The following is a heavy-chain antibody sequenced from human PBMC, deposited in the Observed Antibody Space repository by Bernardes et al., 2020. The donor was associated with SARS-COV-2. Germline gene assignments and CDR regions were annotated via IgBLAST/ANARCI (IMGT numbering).Heavy chain of an antibody. CDR2: INAVGGT. D-gene: IGHD3-16*01. V-gene: IGHV3-23*01. CDR1: GFTFHNYA. CDR3: WKDYMEGGETQLFDY. Sequence: GGSLRLSCAASGFTFHNYAMSWVRQVRGRGLEWVSVINAVGGTYYADSVKGRFTISTDSSKQMLFLQMNSLRVEDTAIYYCWKDYMEGGETQLFDYWGQGTLVTVSS. J-gene: IGHJ4*02.